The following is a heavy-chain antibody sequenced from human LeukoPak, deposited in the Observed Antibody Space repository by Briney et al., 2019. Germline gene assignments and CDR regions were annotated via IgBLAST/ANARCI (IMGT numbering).Heavy chain of an antibody. CDR2: IYYTGST. CDR3: AREGGSSWTFDY. CDR1: GGSISSYY. D-gene: IGHD6-13*01. Sequence: PSETLSLTCTVSGGSISSYYWSWIRQPPGKGLEWIGYIYYTGSTNYNPSLKSRVTMSADTSKNQFSLKLSSVTAADTAVYFCAREGGSSWTFDYWGQGTLVTVSS. J-gene: IGHJ4*02. V-gene: IGHV4-59*01.